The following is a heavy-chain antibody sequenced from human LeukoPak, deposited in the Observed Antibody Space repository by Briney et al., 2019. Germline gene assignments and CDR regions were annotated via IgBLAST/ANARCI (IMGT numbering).Heavy chain of an antibody. CDR2: IGSSSSYI. J-gene: IGHJ4*02. Sequence: KSGGSLRLSCAASGFTFSTYSMNWVRQAPGKGLEWVSYIGSSSSYIDYAGSVRGRFTASRDNAKNSLYLQMNSLRAEDTAVYYCARDLEWSDHLYYFDYWGQGTLVTVSS. CDR3: ARDLEWSDHLYYFDY. CDR1: GFTFSTYS. D-gene: IGHD3-3*01. V-gene: IGHV3-21*01.